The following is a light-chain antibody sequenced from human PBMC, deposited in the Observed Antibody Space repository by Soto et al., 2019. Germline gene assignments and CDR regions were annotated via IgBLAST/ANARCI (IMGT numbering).Light chain of an antibody. CDR2: AAS. CDR3: QQGYSTPRFP. Sequence: DIQMTQSPTSLSASVGDRVTLTCRASQSISTSLNWFQQKPGQAPELLIFAASNLRAGVPSRFSGSASGTDFTLTIRSLQPGDFATYYCQQGYSTPRFPFGQGTKLEI. CDR1: QSISTS. J-gene: IGKJ2*01. V-gene: IGKV1-39*01.